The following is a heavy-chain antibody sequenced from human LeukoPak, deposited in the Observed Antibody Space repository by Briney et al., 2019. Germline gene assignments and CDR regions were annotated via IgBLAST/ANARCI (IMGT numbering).Heavy chain of an antibody. D-gene: IGHD3-10*01. CDR1: GFRFSYSR. Sequence: GGSLRLSCAASGFRFSYSRMYWVRQGPGKGPVWVSRMKTDGSTIEYADSVKGRFTISRDNAKNTLFLQMSSLRVEDTAVYYCARGADHGGSYYPDWGQGTRVTVSS. J-gene: IGHJ4*02. CDR3: ARGADHGGSYYPD. V-gene: IGHV3-74*01. CDR2: MKTDGSTI.